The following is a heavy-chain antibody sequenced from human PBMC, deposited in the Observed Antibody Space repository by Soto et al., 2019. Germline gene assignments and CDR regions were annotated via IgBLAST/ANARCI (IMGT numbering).Heavy chain of an antibody. V-gene: IGHV1-46*01. J-gene: IGHJ6*02. D-gene: IGHD5-12*01. CDR2: INPSGGST. Sequence: ASVKVSCKASGYTFTSYYMHWVRQAPGQGLEWMGIINPSGGSTSYAQKFQGRVTMTRDTSTSTVYMELSSLRSEDTAVYYCAREYSGYVPYYYYYGMDVWGQGTTVTVSS. CDR3: AREYSGYVPYYYYYGMDV. CDR1: GYTFTSYY.